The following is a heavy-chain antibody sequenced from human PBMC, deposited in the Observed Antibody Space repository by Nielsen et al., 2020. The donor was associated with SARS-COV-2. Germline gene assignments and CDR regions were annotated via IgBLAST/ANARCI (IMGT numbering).Heavy chain of an antibody. Sequence: GESLKISCAASDFTFSDYSMNWVRQAPGKGLEWVSSIDFSSKYIFYADSVRGRFTISRDNTRKSLFLQMNSLRAEDTALYHCARGIGQQLVAYYYYGMDVWGQGTTVTVSS. CDR3: ARGIGQQLVAYYYYGMDV. CDR1: DFTFSDYS. CDR2: IDFSSKYI. J-gene: IGHJ6*02. D-gene: IGHD6-13*01. V-gene: IGHV3-21*04.